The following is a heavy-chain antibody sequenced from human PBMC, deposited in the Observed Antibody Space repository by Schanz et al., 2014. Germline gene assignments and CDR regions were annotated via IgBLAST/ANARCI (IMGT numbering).Heavy chain of an antibody. CDR1: GYTFTSYD. Sequence: QVQLIQSGAEVKKPGASVKVSCTASGYTFTSYDINWVRQAPGQGLEWLGWMNPNSGNTGYAQKFQGRVTMTRNTSISTAYMELSSLRSEDTAVYYCARGGGPEDVFDIWGQGTILTVSS. V-gene: IGHV1-8*01. J-gene: IGHJ3*02. CDR3: ARGGGPEDVFDI. CDR2: MNPNSGNT.